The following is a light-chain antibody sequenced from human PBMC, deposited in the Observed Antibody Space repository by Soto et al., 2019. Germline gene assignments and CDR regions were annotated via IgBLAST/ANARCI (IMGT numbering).Light chain of an antibody. CDR3: SSYTASSTWV. CDR2: EVS. CDR1: SSDVGGYNY. V-gene: IGLV2-14*01. Sequence: QSALTQPASVSGSPGQSITISCTGTSSDVGGYNYVSWYQQHPGTSPQLMIYEVSNRPSGVSNRFSGSKSGNTASLIISGHPAEDEGDYYCSSYTASSTWVFGGGTKVTVL. J-gene: IGLJ3*02.